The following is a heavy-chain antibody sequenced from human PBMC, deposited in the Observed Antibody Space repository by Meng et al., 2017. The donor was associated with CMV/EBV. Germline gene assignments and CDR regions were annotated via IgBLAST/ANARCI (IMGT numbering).Heavy chain of an antibody. CDR2: IIPILGIA. D-gene: IGHD6-19*01. Sequence: SVKVSCKASGGTFSSYTISWVRQAPGQGLEWMGRIIPILGIANYAQKFQGRVTITADKSTSTAYMELSSLRSEDTAVYYCARESYSSGWYSFDYWARERWSPSPQ. CDR3: ARESYSSGWYSFDY. CDR1: GGTFSSYT. V-gene: IGHV1-69*04. J-gene: IGHJ4*02.